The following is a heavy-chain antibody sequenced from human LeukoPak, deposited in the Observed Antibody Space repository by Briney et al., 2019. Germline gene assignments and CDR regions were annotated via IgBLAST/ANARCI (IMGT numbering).Heavy chain of an antibody. J-gene: IGHJ3*02. CDR2: INQGGSEK. CDR1: RFPFNYW. V-gene: IGHV3-7*04. Sequence: GGSLRLSCAGSRFPFNYWMSWVRQAPGKGLEWVANINQGGSEKYYVDSVKGRFTISRDNAKNSLYLQMNSLRAEDTAVYYCARGRAFDIWGQGTMVTVSS. CDR3: ARGRAFDI.